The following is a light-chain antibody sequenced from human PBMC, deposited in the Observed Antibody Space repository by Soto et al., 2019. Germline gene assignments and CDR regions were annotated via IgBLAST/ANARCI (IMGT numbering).Light chain of an antibody. CDR1: SSDVGGYNY. V-gene: IGLV2-14*01. Sequence: QSALTQPASVSGSPGQSITISCTGTSSDVGGYNYVYWYQQHPGKAPKLMIYEVSNRPSGVSNRFSGSKSGNTASLTISGLQAEDEADYYCSSYTSSSTLFVFGTGTKVTVI. CDR3: SSYTSSSTLFV. J-gene: IGLJ1*01. CDR2: EVS.